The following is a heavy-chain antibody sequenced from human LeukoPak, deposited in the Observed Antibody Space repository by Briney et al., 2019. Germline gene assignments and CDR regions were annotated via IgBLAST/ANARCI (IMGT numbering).Heavy chain of an antibody. Sequence: GSLRLSCAASGFTFSRYWMHWVRQAPGKGLEWVSRINEDETSTNYADSVKGRFTISRDNGKSTMYLQMNSLRAEDTAVYYCVRDPQFLLELFDLWGRGTLVTVSS. J-gene: IGHJ2*01. D-gene: IGHD2-15*01. CDR2: INEDETST. CDR3: VRDPQFLLELFDL. V-gene: IGHV3-74*01. CDR1: GFTFSRYW.